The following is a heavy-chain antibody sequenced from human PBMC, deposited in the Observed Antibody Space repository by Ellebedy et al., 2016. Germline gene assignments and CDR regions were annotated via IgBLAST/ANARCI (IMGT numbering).Heavy chain of an antibody. V-gene: IGHV3-15*01. J-gene: IGHJ4*02. D-gene: IGHD5-18*01. CDR3: TTVYRYNYDSV. CDR2: IKSKTDGGAA. CDR1: GFTFSNAW. Sequence: GGSLRLSCAASGFTFSNAWMNWVRQAPGKGLEWVGRIKSKTDGGAADYAAPVKGRFSISRDDSKNTLYLQMNSLKTEDTAVYFCTTVYRYNYDSVWGQGTLVTVSS.